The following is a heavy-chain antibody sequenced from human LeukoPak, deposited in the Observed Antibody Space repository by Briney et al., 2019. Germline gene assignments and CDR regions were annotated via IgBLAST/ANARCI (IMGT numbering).Heavy chain of an antibody. CDR3: ARTFGYYYYYMDV. CDR1: GGSISSSSYY. CDR2: INHSGST. V-gene: IGHV4-39*07. J-gene: IGHJ6*03. Sequence: SETLSLTCTVSGGSISSSSYYWGWIRQPPGKGLEWIGEINHSGSTNYNPSLKSRVTISVDTSKNQFSLKLSSVTAADTAVYYCARTFGYYYYYMDVRGKGTTVTVSS. D-gene: IGHD3-16*01.